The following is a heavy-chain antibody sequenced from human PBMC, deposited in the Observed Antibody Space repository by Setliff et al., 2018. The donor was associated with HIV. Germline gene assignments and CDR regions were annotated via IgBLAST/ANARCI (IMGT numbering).Heavy chain of an antibody. V-gene: IGHV3-23*01. CDR1: GFTFSSSA. D-gene: IGHD3-22*01. J-gene: IGHJ4*02. CDR2: ISRTGGSS. Sequence: GESLKISCEASGFTFSSSAMSWVRQAPGKGLEWVATISRTGGSSSYSDSVKGRFSISRDNSRNTLHLQANNLRADDTALYFCAKESSDSSGRYGRGVFLFWGQGSQVTV. CDR3: AKESSDSSGRYGRGVFLF.